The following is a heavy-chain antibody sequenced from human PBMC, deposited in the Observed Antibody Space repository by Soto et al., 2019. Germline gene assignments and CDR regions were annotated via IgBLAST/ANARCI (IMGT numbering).Heavy chain of an antibody. V-gene: IGHV4-31*03. Sequence: QVQLQESGPGLVKPSQTLSLTCTVSGGSISSGGYYWSWIRQHPGKGLEWIGYIYYSGSTYYNPYLKSRVTISVDTSKNQFSLKLSSVTAEDTAVYYCARVPSHDYSNGNYYYYMDVWGKGTTVTVSS. CDR2: IYYSGST. CDR1: GGSISSGGYY. D-gene: IGHD4-4*01. CDR3: ARVPSHDYSNGNYYYYMDV. J-gene: IGHJ6*03.